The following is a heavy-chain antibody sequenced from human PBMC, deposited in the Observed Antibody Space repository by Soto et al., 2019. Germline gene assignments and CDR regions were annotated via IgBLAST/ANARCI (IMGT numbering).Heavy chain of an antibody. D-gene: IGHD6-6*01. CDR1: GGSISSGGYS. V-gene: IGHV4-30-2*01. CDR3: AGGIGARPLGY. Sequence: QLQLQESGSGLVKPSQTLSLTCAVSGGSISSGGYSWSWIRQPPGKGLEWIGYIYHSGSTYYNPSLKXGXTXSVXRSKNQFSLKLSSVTAGDTAVYYWAGGIGARPLGYWGQGTLVTVSS. CDR2: IYHSGST. J-gene: IGHJ4*02.